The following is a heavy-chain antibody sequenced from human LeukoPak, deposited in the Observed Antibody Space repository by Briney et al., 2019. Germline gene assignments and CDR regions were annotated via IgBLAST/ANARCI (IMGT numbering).Heavy chain of an antibody. CDR1: GYTFTSYG. V-gene: IGHV1-18*01. Sequence: VSVKVSCKASGYTFTSYGISWVRQAPGQGLEWMGWISAYNGNTNYAQKLQGRVTMTTDTSTSTAYMELRSLRSDDTAVYYCAREPIGATTTAFDIWGQGTMVTVSS. CDR3: AREPIGATTTAFDI. D-gene: IGHD1-26*01. J-gene: IGHJ3*02. CDR2: ISAYNGNT.